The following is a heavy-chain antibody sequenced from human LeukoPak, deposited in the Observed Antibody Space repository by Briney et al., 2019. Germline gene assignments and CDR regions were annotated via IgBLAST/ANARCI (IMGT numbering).Heavy chain of an antibody. D-gene: IGHD6-25*01. V-gene: IGHV4-59*12. Sequence: SETLSLTCTVSGGSISSYYWSWIRQPPGKGLEWIGYIYYSGSTNYNPSLKSRVTISVDTSKNQFSLKLSSVTAADTAVYYCARDKTDSSANWFDPWGQGTLVTVSS. J-gene: IGHJ5*02. CDR2: IYYSGST. CDR1: GGSISSYY. CDR3: ARDKTDSSANWFDP.